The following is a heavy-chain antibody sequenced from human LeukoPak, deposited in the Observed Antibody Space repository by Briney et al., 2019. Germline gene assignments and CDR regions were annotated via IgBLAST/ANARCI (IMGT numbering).Heavy chain of an antibody. J-gene: IGHJ4*02. D-gene: IGHD7-27*01. V-gene: IGHV4-39*07. CDR2: MYYSGST. CDR1: GGSISSSSYY. Sequence: KSSETLSLTCTVSGGSISSSSYYWGWIRQPPGKGLEWIGSMYYSGSTYYNPSLKSRVTISLDTSKNQFSLKLSSVTAADTAVYYCARDIGGVLTGDHYFDYWGQGTLVTVSS. CDR3: ARDIGGVLTGDHYFDY.